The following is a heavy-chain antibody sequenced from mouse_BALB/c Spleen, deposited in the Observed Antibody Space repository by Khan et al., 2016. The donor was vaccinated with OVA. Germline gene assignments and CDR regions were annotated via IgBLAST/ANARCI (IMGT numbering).Heavy chain of an antibody. CDR2: ILPGSGRN. CDR3: ARGNYYGSSSWFGY. Sequence: QVQLKQSGAELMKPGASVKISCKATGYTFSSYWIEWVKQRPEHGLEWIGEILPGSGRNNYNEKFKGKATFTADTSSNTAYMQLSSLTSEDTAVYYCARGNYYGSSSWFGYWGQGTLVTVSA. CDR1: GYTFSSYW. J-gene: IGHJ3*01. D-gene: IGHD1-1*01. V-gene: IGHV1-9*01.